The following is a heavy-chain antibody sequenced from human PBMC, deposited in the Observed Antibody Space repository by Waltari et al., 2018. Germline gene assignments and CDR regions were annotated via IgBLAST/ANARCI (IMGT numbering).Heavy chain of an antibody. D-gene: IGHD6-6*01. Sequence: EVQLLESGGGLVQPGGSLRLPCAASGFTFSSYAMRWVRQAPGKGLEWVSAISGSGGSTYYADSVKGRFTISRDNSKNTLYLQMNSLRAEDTAVYYCAKGIAAPPPGFDYWGQGTLVTVSS. CDR2: ISGSGGST. J-gene: IGHJ4*02. V-gene: IGHV3-23*01. CDR3: AKGIAAPPPGFDY. CDR1: GFTFSSYA.